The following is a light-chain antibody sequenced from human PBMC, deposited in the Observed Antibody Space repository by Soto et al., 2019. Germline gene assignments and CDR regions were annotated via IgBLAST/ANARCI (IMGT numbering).Light chain of an antibody. Sequence: EIVLTQSPATLSLSPGDRATLSCRASQSISGYLAWYQQKPGRSPRLLMYDTSNRATGIPARFRGSGSGTDFTLTIRSLEPEDFAVYYCQERSNFGQGTKLEIK. J-gene: IGKJ2*01. V-gene: IGKV3-11*01. CDR3: QERSN. CDR2: DTS. CDR1: QSISGY.